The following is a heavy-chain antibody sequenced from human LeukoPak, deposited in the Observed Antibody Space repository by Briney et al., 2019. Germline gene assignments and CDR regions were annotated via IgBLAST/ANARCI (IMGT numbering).Heavy chain of an antibody. J-gene: IGHJ6*03. D-gene: IGHD5-18*01. Sequence: SGTLSLTCFVSGYAINIDYSWGWIRQPPGKGLEWIGYIYYSGSTNYNPSLKSRVTISVDTSKNQFSLKLTSVTAADTAVYYCARTTEGGYTYGYFYYYYMDVWGKGTTVTISS. CDR2: IYYSGST. CDR1: GYAINIDYS. V-gene: IGHV4-59*01. CDR3: ARTTEGGYTYGYFYYYYMDV.